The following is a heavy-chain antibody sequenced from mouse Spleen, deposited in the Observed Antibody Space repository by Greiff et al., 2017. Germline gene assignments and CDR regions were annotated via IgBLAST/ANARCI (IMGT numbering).Heavy chain of an antibody. J-gene: IGHJ4*01. Sequence: VKVVESGPGLVAPSQSLSITCTVSGFSLTSYGVHWVRQPPGKGLEWLGVIWAGGSTNYNSALMSRLSISKDNSKSQVFLKMNSLQTDDTAMYYCARGSIYYYGSSYAMDYWGQGTSVTVSS. D-gene: IGHD1-1*01. CDR3: ARGSIYYYGSSYAMDY. CDR2: IWAGGST. CDR1: GFSLTSYG. V-gene: IGHV2-9*02.